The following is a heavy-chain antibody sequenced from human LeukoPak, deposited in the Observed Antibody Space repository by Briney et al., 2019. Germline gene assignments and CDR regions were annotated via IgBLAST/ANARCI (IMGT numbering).Heavy chain of an antibody. V-gene: IGHV1-18*01. CDR2: ISAYNGNT. J-gene: IGHJ3*02. CDR3: AREETIAFYYDSSGYYAFDI. Sequence: GASVKVSCKASGYTFTSYGISWVRQAPGQGLEWMGWISAYNGNTNYAQKLQGRVTMTTDTSTSTAYMELRSLRSDDTAVYYCAREETIAFYYDSSGYYAFDIWGQGRMATVSS. D-gene: IGHD3-22*01. CDR1: GYTFTSYG.